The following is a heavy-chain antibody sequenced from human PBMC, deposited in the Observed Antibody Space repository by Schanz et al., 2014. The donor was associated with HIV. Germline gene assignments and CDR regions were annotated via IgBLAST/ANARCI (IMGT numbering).Heavy chain of an antibody. Sequence: EVQLLESGGGLVLSGGPLRLSCAASGFSSSNSVIHWVRQAPGKGLEWVANIKQDGSEKYYVDSVKGRFTISRDNANNSLFLQMDSLRGDDTAVYFCAREILGLPLVNYWGQGTLVTVSS. D-gene: IGHD2-15*01. CDR3: AREILGLPLVNY. CDR1: GFSSSNSV. V-gene: IGHV3-7*01. J-gene: IGHJ4*02. CDR2: IKQDGSEK.